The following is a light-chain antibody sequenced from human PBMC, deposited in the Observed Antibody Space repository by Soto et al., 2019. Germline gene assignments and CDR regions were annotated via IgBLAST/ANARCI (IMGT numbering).Light chain of an antibody. CDR1: QNIERW. J-gene: IGKJ1*01. Sequence: DIQMTQSPSTLSASVGDRVTITCRASQNIERWLAWYQQKTGKAPKILLYDVSSLESGVPSRFRGSGSGTEFILTINGLQPDDFATYFCQQFKSGTWTFGQGTKVDIK. V-gene: IGKV1-5*01. CDR2: DVS. CDR3: QQFKSGTWT.